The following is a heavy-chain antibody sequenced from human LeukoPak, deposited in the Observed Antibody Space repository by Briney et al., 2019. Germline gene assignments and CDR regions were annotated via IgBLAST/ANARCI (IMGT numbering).Heavy chain of an antibody. J-gene: IGHJ4*02. CDR3: ASSGSYRFDY. CDR2: ITASGTAM. Sequence: GGSLRPSCAASGFTFSSYSMNWVRQAPGKGLEWVSHITASGTAMFYADSVKGRFTISRDNAKNSLYLQMNSLRDEDTAVNYCASSGSYRFDYWGQGTLVTVSS. CDR1: GFTFSSYS. V-gene: IGHV3-48*02. D-gene: IGHD1-26*01.